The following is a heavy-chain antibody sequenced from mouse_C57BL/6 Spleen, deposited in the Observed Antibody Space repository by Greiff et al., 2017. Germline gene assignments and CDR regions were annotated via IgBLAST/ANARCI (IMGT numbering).Heavy chain of an antibody. V-gene: IGHV1-20*01. Sequence: EVKLVESGPELVKPGDSVKISCKASGYSFTGYFMNWVMQSHGKSLEWIGRINPYNGDTFYNQKFKGKATLTVDKSSSTAHMELRSLTSEDSAVYYCARGGDYYGSSYYWYFDVWGTGTTVTVSS. CDR2: INPYNGDT. CDR1: GYSFTGYF. J-gene: IGHJ1*03. D-gene: IGHD1-1*01. CDR3: ARGGDYYGSSYYWYFDV.